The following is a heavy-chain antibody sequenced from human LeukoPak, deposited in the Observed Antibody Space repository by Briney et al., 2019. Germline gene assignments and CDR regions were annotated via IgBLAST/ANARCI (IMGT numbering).Heavy chain of an antibody. D-gene: IGHD3-3*01. Sequence: GGSLRLSCAASGFTFSSYEMHWVRQAPGKGLEWVAVISYDGGNKYYADSVRGRFTISRDNSKNTLYLQMNSLRADDTAVYYCASTGDFWSGYSAPFDYWGQGTLVTVSS. V-gene: IGHV3-30*04. J-gene: IGHJ4*02. CDR1: GFTFSSYE. CDR3: ASTGDFWSGYSAPFDY. CDR2: ISYDGGNK.